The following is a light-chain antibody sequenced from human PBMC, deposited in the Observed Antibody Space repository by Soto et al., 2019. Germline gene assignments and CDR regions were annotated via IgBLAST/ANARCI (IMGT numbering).Light chain of an antibody. CDR1: QSVSSSY. V-gene: IGKV3-20*01. J-gene: IGKJ1*01. CDR3: QQYGSSPWT. Sequence: EIVLTQSPGTLSLSPGERATLPCRASQSVSSSYLAWYQLKPGQAPRLLIYGASSRATGIPDRFSGSGSGTDFTLTISRLEPEDFAVYYCQQYGSSPWTFGQGTKVEIK. CDR2: GAS.